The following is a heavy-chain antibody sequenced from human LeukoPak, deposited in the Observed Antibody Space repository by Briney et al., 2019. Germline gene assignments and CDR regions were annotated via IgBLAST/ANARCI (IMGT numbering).Heavy chain of an antibody. D-gene: IGHD2-15*01. J-gene: IGHJ4*02. Sequence: GGSLRLSCVASGFSFSTYGMHWVRQAPGKGLEWVAVISSDASSQYYTDSVKGRFAISRDNSRNTLYLQMNSLRYEDTAVYYCAKDGCSGGSCQADYWGQGTLVTVSS. CDR2: ISSDASSQ. V-gene: IGHV3-30*18. CDR3: AKDGCSGGSCQADY. CDR1: GFSFSTYG.